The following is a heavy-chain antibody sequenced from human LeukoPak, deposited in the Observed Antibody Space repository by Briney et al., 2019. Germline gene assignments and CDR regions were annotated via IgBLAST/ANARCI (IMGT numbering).Heavy chain of an antibody. CDR3: ARDTYDSSGYYYGPFDY. CDR2: TNTDGSST. Sequence: PGGALRLSCAASGFTFSSYWMHWVRQAPGKGLVWVSLTNTDGSSTSYADSVKGRFTISRDNAKNTLYLQMNSLRAEDTAVYYCARDTYDSSGYYYGPFDYWGQGTLVTVSS. CDR1: GFTFSSYW. D-gene: IGHD3-22*01. V-gene: IGHV3-74*01. J-gene: IGHJ4*02.